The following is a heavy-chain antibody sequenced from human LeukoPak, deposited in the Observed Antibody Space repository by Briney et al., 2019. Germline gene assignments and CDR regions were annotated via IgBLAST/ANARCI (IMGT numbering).Heavy chain of an antibody. D-gene: IGHD4-17*01. CDR3: ARTRPQDYGTSYMDV. J-gene: IGHJ6*03. CDR1: GDSISSDY. Sequence: SDTLSLTCNVSGDSISSDYWSWIRQTPGKGLEWIGFIFHSGTTDYNPSLQSRATISIDTSRKSFSLKLLSVTAADTAVYYCARTRPQDYGTSYMDVWGTGATVTVSS. V-gene: IGHV4-59*08. CDR2: IFHSGTT.